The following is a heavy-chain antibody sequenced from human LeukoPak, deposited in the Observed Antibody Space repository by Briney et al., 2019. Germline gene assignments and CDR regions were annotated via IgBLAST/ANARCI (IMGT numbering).Heavy chain of an antibody. V-gene: IGHV3-30-3*01. CDR2: ISYDGSNK. CDR3: ARDTSGSGRPKYNWFDP. D-gene: IGHD3-10*01. CDR1: GFTFSSYA. Sequence: GGSLRLSCAASGFTFSSYAMRWVRQAPGKGLEWVAVISYDGSNKYYADSVKGRFTISRDNSKNTLYLQMNSLRAEDTAVYYCARDTSGSGRPKYNWFDPWGQGTLVTVSS. J-gene: IGHJ5*02.